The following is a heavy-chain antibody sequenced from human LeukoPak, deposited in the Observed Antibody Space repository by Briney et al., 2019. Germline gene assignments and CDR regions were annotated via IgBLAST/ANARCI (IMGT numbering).Heavy chain of an antibody. J-gene: IGHJ3*02. D-gene: IGHD3-3*01. V-gene: IGHV3-23*01. CDR2: IGGSGGST. Sequence: PGGPLRLSGEASGLTFRTFALGWVGQVPGRGRKGVSAIGGSGGSTYYADSVKGRFTISRDNSKNTLYLQMNSLRAEDTAVYYCAKGARIWSGYDKGIPFDIWGQGTMVTVSS. CDR1: GLTFRTFA. CDR3: AKGARIWSGYDKGIPFDI.